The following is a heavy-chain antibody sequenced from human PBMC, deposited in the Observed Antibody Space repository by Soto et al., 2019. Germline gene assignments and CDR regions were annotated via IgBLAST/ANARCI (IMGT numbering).Heavy chain of an antibody. CDR2: IIPIFGTP. V-gene: IGHV1-69*01. CDR3: ARDRDDYGSGNYYNRIDF. D-gene: IGHD3-10*01. J-gene: IGHJ4*02. CDR1: GGIFSTYA. Sequence: QVQLVQSGAEVKKPGSSVKVSCKASGGIFSTYAISWLRRAPGQGLEWMGGIIPIFGTPNYTQRFQGRVTITADECTSTAYMELSRLRSEDTAVYYCARDRDDYGSGNYYNRIDFWGQGTLVTVSS.